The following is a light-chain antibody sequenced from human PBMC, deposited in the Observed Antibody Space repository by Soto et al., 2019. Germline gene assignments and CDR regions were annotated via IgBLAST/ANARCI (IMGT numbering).Light chain of an antibody. CDR3: QQYGSSPRT. CDR2: SAS. J-gene: IGKJ1*01. V-gene: IGKV3-20*01. Sequence: EVVLTQSPGTLSLSPGERATLSCRASQTVSSGYLAWYQQKPGQSPRLLIYSASSRATGIPARFSGSGSGTDFTLTISRLEPEDFAVYYCQQYGSSPRTFGQGTKVEIK. CDR1: QTVSSGY.